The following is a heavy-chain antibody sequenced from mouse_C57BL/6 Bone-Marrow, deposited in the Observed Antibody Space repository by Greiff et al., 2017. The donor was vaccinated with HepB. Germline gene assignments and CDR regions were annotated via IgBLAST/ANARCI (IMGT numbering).Heavy chain of an antibody. CDR2: ISDGGSYT. J-gene: IGHJ2*01. CDR3: ARDPGDYGDYFDY. V-gene: IGHV5-4*01. Sequence: EVQRVESGGGLVKPGGSLKLSCAASGFTFSSYAMSWVRQTPEKRLEWVATISDGGSYTYYPDNVKGRFTISRDNAKKNLYLQMSHLKSEDTAMYYCARDPGDYGDYFDYWGQGTTLTVSS. D-gene: IGHD2-4*01. CDR1: GFTFSSYA.